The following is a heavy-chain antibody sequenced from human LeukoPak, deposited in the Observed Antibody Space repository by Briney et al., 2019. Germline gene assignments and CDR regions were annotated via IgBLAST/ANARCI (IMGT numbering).Heavy chain of an antibody. V-gene: IGHV4-31*03. CDR1: GGSIRSGGYY. CDR3: ARIGDGGAFDI. CDR2: IYYSGST. Sequence: SETLSLTCTVSGGSIRSGGYYWSWIRQHPGKGLEWFGYIYYSGSTYYNPSLKSRVTIAVDTSRNQFSLKLSSVTAADTAVYYCARIGDGGAFDIWGQGTMVTVSS. J-gene: IGHJ3*02.